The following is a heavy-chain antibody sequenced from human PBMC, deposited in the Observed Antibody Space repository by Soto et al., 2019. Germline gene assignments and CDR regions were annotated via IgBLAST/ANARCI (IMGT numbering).Heavy chain of an antibody. CDR2: IYYSGST. J-gene: IGHJ3*01. V-gene: IGHV4-59*01. Sequence: QVPLQESGPGLVTPSETLSLTCTVSGGSISSYYWSWIRQPPGKGLEWIGYIYYSGSTNYNPSLKSRVTIAVDTTKTQFSLKLSSVTAADTAVYYCARVWGGGFDCWGQGTMVTVSS. CDR3: ARVWGGGFDC. D-gene: IGHD3-10*01. CDR1: GGSISSYY.